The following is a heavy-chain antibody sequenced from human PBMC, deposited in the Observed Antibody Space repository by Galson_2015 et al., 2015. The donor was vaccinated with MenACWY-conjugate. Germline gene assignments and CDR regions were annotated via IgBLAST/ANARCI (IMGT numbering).Heavy chain of an antibody. D-gene: IGHD3-9*01. CDR1: GDSINTYY. CDR2: IYYTGGA. V-gene: IGHV4-59*08. J-gene: IGHJ6*02. Sequence: DTLSLTCNVSGDSINTYYWSWIRHPPGQGLESIGYIYYTGGASYNPPFKSRVTISIDTSKNQLSLELRSVTAADTAVYYCTRLLTGWSTYYHGMDVWGQGTTVTVS. CDR3: TRLLTGWSTYYHGMDV.